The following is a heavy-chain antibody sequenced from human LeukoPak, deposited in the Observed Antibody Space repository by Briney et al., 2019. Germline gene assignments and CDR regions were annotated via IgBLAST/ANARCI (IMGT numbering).Heavy chain of an antibody. V-gene: IGHV3-7*01. J-gene: IGHJ4*02. CDR2: INQDGSKI. Sequence: GGSLRLSCAASGFTFSTYWMTWVRQAPGKGLEWVANINQDGSKINYVDSVKGRFTISRNNAKNSLYLQMNSLRAEDTAVYYCQLPTQPGFDYWGQGTLVTVSS. D-gene: IGHD2-2*01. CDR1: GFTFSTYW. CDR3: QLPTQPGFDY.